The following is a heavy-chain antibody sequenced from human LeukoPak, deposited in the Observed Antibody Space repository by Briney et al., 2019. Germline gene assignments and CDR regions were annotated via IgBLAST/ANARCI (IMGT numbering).Heavy chain of an antibody. CDR2: IYHSGST. CDR1: GYSISSGYY. D-gene: IGHD2-2*03. J-gene: IGHJ3*02. Sequence: SETLSLTCTVSGYSISSGYYWGWIRQPPGKGLEWIGSIYHSGSTYYNPSLKSRVTISVDTSKNQFSLNLSSVTAADTAVYYCSRDGFGAFDIWGQGTMVTVSS. CDR3: SRDGFGAFDI. V-gene: IGHV4-38-2*02.